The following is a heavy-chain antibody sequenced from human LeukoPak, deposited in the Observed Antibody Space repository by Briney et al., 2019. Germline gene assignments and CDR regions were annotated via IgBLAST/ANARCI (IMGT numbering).Heavy chain of an antibody. CDR1: GFTFSSYG. Sequence: PGGSLRLSCAASGFTFSSYGMHWVRQAPGKGLEWVAVISYDGSNKYYADSVKGRFTISRDNSKNTLYLHMNSLRAEDTAVYFCARDRGDYNHNFDYWGQGTLVTVSS. D-gene: IGHD4-17*01. V-gene: IGHV3-30*03. CDR3: ARDRGDYNHNFDY. J-gene: IGHJ4*02. CDR2: ISYDGSNK.